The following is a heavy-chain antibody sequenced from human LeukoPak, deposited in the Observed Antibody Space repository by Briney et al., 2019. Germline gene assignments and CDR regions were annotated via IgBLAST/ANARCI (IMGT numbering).Heavy chain of an antibody. CDR3: ARSYYDSSGYYYPFDY. D-gene: IGHD3-22*01. CDR2: INPSGGST. Sequence: ASVKVSCKASGYTFTSYYMHWVRQALGQGLEWMGIINPSGGSTSYAQKFQGRVTMTRDMSTSTVYMELSSLRSEDTAVYYCARSYYDSSGYYYPFDYWGQGTLVTVSS. CDR1: GYTFTSYY. J-gene: IGHJ4*02. V-gene: IGHV1-46*01.